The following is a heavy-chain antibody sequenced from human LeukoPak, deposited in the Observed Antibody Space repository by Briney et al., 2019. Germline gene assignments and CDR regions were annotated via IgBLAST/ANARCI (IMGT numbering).Heavy chain of an antibody. CDR1: GDSVSGGAYY. CDR3: ARWQYWDTGGYFDN. D-gene: IGHD2-8*02. CDR2: MYYSGNS. Sequence: PSETLSLTCTVSGDSVSGGAYYWSWIRQPPGKGLEWIGYMYYSGNSYYNPSLKSRVTISVDTSKNQFSLKLSSVTAADTAVYYCARWQYWDTGGYFDNQGQGTLVSFSS. J-gene: IGHJ4*02. V-gene: IGHV4-31*03.